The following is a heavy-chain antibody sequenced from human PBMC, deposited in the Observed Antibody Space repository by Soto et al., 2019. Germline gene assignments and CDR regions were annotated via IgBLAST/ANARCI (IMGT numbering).Heavy chain of an antibody. CDR3: ARLIGDSWLDS. J-gene: IGHJ5*01. Sequence: QVQLQPSGPGLVKPSQTLSLTCAISGEHVSTNSATWDWIRQSPSRGLELLGRTYYRSKWYHDSAVSLKRRTTSHADTSNNQLSPQLDSVPPDDTAVYYCARLIGDSWLDSWGQGALITVSS. CDR2: TYYRSKWYH. V-gene: IGHV6-1*01. D-gene: IGHD2-8*01. CDR1: GEHVSTNSAT.